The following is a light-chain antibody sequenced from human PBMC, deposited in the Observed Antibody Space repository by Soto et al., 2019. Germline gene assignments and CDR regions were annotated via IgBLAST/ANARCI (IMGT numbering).Light chain of an antibody. CDR1: QSVSSTY. V-gene: IGKV3-20*01. CDR3: QQYCSSSWT. CDR2: GAS. J-gene: IGKJ1*01. Sequence: EIVLTQSPGTLSLSPGERATLSCRASQSVSSTYFAWYQQRFGQAPRLLIYGASSRATGIPDRFSGSGSGTDFTLTISRLEPEDFAVYYCQQYCSSSWTFGQGTNGEIK.